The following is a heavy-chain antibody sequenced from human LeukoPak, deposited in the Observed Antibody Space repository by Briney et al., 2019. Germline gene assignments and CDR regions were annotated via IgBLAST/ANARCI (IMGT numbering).Heavy chain of an antibody. D-gene: IGHD3-10*01. J-gene: IGHJ5*02. CDR1: GGSISSYY. CDR3: ATEGALLWFGESNREGFDP. V-gene: IGHV4-4*07. CDR2: IYTSGST. Sequence: SETLSLTCTVSGGSISSYYWGWIRQPAGKGLEWIGRIYTSGSTNYNPSLKSRVTMSVDTSKNQFSLKLSSVTAADTAVYYCATEGALLWFGESNREGFDPWGQGTLVTVSS.